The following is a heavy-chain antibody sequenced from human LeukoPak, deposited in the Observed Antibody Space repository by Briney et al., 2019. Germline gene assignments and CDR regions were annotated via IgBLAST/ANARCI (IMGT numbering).Heavy chain of an antibody. CDR3: ARDFSSSSAVYYYYYMDV. CDR1: GGSFSGYY. Sequence: SETLSLTCAVYGGSFSGYYWSWIRQPPGKGLEWIGEINHSGSTNYNPSLKSRVTISVDTSKNQFSLKLSSVTAADTAVYYCARDFSSSSAVYYYYYMDVWGKGTTVTVSS. V-gene: IGHV4-34*01. D-gene: IGHD6-6*01. J-gene: IGHJ6*03. CDR2: INHSGST.